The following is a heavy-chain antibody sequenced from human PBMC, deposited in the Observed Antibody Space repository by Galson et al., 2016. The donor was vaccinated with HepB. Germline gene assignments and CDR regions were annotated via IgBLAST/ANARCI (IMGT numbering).Heavy chain of an antibody. CDR3: ASHTRGQYDSGRYEFNY. V-gene: IGHV1-69*13. CDR2: IIPMFGTP. D-gene: IGHD3-10*01. Sequence: SVKVSCKASGVTFRSYIITWVRQAPGQGLEWMGGIIPMFGTPNHAQKFRGRVTITADESTSTLYMELSSLRSQDTAVYFCASHTRGQYDSGRYEFNYWGQGTLVTVSS. CDR1: GVTFRSYI. J-gene: IGHJ4*02.